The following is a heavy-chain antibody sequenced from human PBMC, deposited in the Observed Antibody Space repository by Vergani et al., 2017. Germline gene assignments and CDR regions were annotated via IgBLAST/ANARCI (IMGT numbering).Heavy chain of an antibody. V-gene: IGHV3-30*03. Sequence: QVHLVESGGGVVQPGRSLRLSCVVSGFTSSYYGMHWVRQAPGKGLEWVAVISYDGTQKYYADSVKGRFTISRDNSKSTLYLQMNSLRTEDTAVYYCATKSCCTPGCQIGYFREWGQGTLVTVPS. D-gene: IGHD1-1*01. J-gene: IGHJ1*01. CDR2: ISYDGTQK. CDR3: ATKSCCTPGCQIGYFRE. CDR1: GFTSSYYG.